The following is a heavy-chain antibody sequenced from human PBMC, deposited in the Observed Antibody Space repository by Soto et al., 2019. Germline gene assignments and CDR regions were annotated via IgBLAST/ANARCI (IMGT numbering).Heavy chain of an antibody. J-gene: IGHJ4*02. V-gene: IGHV2-5*02. CDR1: GFSLSTSGVG. CDR3: AHTLITIFGVVTQYYFDY. D-gene: IGHD3-3*01. CDR2: IYWDDDK. Sequence: QITLKESGPTLVKPTQTLTLTCTFSGFSLSTSGVGVGWIRQPPGKALEWLALIYWDDDKRYSPSLKSRLTITQDTSKNQVVLTMTNMDPVDTATYYCAHTLITIFGVVTQYYFDYWGQGTLVTVSS.